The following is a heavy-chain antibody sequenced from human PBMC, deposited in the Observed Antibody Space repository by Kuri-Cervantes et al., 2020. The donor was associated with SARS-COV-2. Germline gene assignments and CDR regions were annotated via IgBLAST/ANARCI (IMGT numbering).Heavy chain of an antibody. CDR2: IYYSGST. V-gene: IGHV4-59*11. J-gene: IGHJ4*02. Sequence: SETLSPTCTVSGGSISSHYWSWIRQPPGKGLEWIGYIYYSGSTNYNPSLKSRVTISVDTSKNQFSLKLSSVTAADTAVYYCARLTMIVANYYFDYWGQGTLVTVSS. CDR1: GGSISSHY. CDR3: ARLTMIVANYYFDY. D-gene: IGHD3-22*01.